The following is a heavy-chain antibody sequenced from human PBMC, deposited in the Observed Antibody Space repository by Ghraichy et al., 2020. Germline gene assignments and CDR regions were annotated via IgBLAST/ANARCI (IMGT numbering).Heavy chain of an antibody. D-gene: IGHD3-16*01. Sequence: GGSLRLSCAASGFTFSNAWMSWVRQAPGKGLEWVGRIKSKTDGGTTDYAAPVKGRFTISRDDSKNTLYLQMNSLKTEDTAVYYCTTPAIMITFGGVNLYYYYYYMDVWGKGTTVTVSS. J-gene: IGHJ6*03. CDR2: IKSKTDGGTT. CDR3: TTPAIMITFGGVNLYYYYYYMDV. CDR1: GFTFSNAW. V-gene: IGHV3-15*01.